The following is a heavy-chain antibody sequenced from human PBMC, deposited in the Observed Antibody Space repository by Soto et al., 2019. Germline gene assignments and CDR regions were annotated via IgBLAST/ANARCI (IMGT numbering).Heavy chain of an antibody. CDR3: AKDRRPNYYYGMDV. J-gene: IGHJ6*02. CDR2: ISFDGNNK. V-gene: IGHV3-30*18. D-gene: IGHD6-25*01. Sequence: QVQLVESGGGVVQPGRSLRLSCAASGFTFSSYGMHWVRQAPGKGLEWVAVISFDGNNKYYADSVKGRFTISGDNSKNTLYLQMNSLRAEDTAVYYCAKDRRPNYYYGMDVWGQGTTVTVSS. CDR1: GFTFSSYG.